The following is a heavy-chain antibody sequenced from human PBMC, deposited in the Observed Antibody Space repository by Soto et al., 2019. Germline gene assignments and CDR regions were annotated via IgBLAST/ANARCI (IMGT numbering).Heavy chain of an antibody. CDR2: IRSKAYGGTT. J-gene: IGHJ3*02. Sequence: GSLRLSCAASGFTFSNAWMSWVRQAPGKGLEWVGFIRSKAYGGTTEYAASVKGRFTISRDDSKNSLYLQMNSLRAEDTAVYYCARSEQWLVSAFDIWGQGTMVTVSS. CDR1: GFTFSNAW. CDR3: ARSEQWLVSAFDI. D-gene: IGHD6-19*01. V-gene: IGHV3-15*08.